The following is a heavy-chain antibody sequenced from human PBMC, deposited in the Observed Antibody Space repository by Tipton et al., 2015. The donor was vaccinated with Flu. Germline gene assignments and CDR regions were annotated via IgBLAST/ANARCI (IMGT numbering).Heavy chain of an antibody. J-gene: IGHJ6*02. CDR2: ISYTGRP. V-gene: IGHV4-59*01. CDR3: ASGVIRGDHSYGFDV. D-gene: IGHD2-21*01. CDR1: DGSITSYY. Sequence: TLSLTCTVSDGSITSYYWSWIRRPPGKGLEYIGFISYTGRPNYNPSLKSRLAISLDASNHQFSLRLRSVSAADSAVYYCASGVIRGDHSYGFDVWGQGTTVTVSS.